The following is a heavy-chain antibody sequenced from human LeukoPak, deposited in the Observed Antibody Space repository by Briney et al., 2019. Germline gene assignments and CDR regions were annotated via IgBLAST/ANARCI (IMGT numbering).Heavy chain of an antibody. D-gene: IGHD2-2*01. V-gene: IGHV4-30-2*01. CDR2: IYHSGST. J-gene: IGHJ3*02. CDR3: ARGAWRGGRTSSLQLEAFDI. Sequence: PSETLSLTCTVSGGSISSGGYYWSWIRQPPGKGLEWIGYIYHSGSTYYNPSLKSRVTISVDRSKNQFSLKLSSVTAADTAVYYCARGAWRGGRTSSLQLEAFDIWGQGTMVTVSS. CDR1: GGSISSGGYY.